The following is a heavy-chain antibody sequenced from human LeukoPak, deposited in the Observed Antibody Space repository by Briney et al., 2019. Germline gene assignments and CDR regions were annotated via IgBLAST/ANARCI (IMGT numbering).Heavy chain of an antibody. Sequence: PGRSLRLSCAASGFTFSSYGMHWVRQAPGKGLEWVAVISYDGSNKYYADSVKGRFTISRDNSKNTLYLQMNSLRAEDTAVYYCARESESYDSSGSVFGFWGQGTLVTVSS. J-gene: IGHJ4*02. CDR2: ISYDGSNK. D-gene: IGHD3-22*01. CDR1: GFTFSSYG. V-gene: IGHV3-30*03. CDR3: ARESESYDSSGSVFGF.